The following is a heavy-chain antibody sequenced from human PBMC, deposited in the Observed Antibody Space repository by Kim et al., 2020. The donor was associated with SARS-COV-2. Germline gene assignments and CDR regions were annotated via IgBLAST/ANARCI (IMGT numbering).Heavy chain of an antibody. J-gene: IGHJ5*02. Sequence: SETLSLTCTVSGGSISSGGYYWSWIRQHPGKGLEWIGYIYYSGSTYYNPSLKSRVTISVDTSKNQFSLKLSSVTAADTAVYYCARAAGANYNWFDPWGQGTLVTVSS. CDR1: GGSISSGGYY. D-gene: IGHD1-26*01. CDR2: IYYSGST. CDR3: ARAAGANYNWFDP. V-gene: IGHV4-31*03.